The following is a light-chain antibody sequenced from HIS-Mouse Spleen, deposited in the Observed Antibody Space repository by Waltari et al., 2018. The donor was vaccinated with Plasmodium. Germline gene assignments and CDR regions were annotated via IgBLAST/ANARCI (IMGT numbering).Light chain of an antibody. V-gene: IGLV3-10*01. CDR3: YSTDSSGNHRV. CDR2: EDS. J-gene: IGLJ3*02. CDR1: GFPKKQ. Sequence: SYEPPQPPPVSVSPGQTARITCPGHGFPKKQAYWYQQKSGQAPVLFIYEDSKRPSGIPERFSGSSSGTMATLTISGAQVEDEADYYCYSTDSSGNHRVFGGGTKLTVL.